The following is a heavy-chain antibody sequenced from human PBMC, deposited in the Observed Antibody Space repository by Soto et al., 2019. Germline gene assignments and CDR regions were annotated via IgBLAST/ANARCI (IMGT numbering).Heavy chain of an antibody. Sequence: QLQLQESGPGLVKPSETLSLTCTVSGASISSTRYYWGWIRQPPGKGLEWIGAIYYTGSTYYNPSLKSRVTMSIDTSKNQFSLKLSSVTAADTAVYTCARQVGSCSSTGCDDYYYYGMDVWGQGTTVTVSS. D-gene: IGHD2-2*01. CDR3: ARQVGSCSSTGCDDYYYYGMDV. CDR1: GASISSTRYY. CDR2: IYYTGST. J-gene: IGHJ6*02. V-gene: IGHV4-39*01.